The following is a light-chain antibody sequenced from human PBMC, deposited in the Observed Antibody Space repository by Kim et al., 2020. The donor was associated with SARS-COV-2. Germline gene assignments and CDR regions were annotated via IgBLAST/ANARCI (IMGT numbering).Light chain of an antibody. V-gene: IGKV3-20*01. CDR2: GAS. Sequence: EFVLTQSPGPLSLSPGDRATLSCRTSESLTSNYLAWYQQKPGQPPRLLIYGASRRVTGIPDRFSGGGSGTDFTLTISRLESEDFAEYYCQKYVGSPWTFGQGTKVDIK. J-gene: IGKJ1*01. CDR1: ESLTSNY. CDR3: QKYVGSPWT.